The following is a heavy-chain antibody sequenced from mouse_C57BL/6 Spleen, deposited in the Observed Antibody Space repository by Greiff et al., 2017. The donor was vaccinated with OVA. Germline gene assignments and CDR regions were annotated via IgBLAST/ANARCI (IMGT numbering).Heavy chain of an antibody. J-gene: IGHJ3*01. Sequence: EVHLVESGGGLVKPGGSLKLSCAASGFTFSSYAMSWVRQTPEKRLEWVATISDGGSYTYYPDKVQGRFTISRDNAKNNLYLQMSHLKSEDTAMYYCARSQDGSGYGFAYWGQGTLVTVSA. V-gene: IGHV5-4*01. D-gene: IGHD1-1*01. CDR2: ISDGGSYT. CDR3: ARSQDGSGYGFAY. CDR1: GFTFSSYA.